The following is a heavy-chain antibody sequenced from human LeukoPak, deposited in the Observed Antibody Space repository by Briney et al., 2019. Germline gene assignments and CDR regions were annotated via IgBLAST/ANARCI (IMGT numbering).Heavy chain of an antibody. CDR2: INPNSGGI. D-gene: IGHD3-10*01. V-gene: IGHV1-2*02. Sequence: GASVQVSCKASGYTFTDYYMYWVRQAPGQGLEWMGWINPNSGGIDPAQKFQGRVTMTRDTSISTVYMELSRLRSDDTAVYYCARDRLTTRKSGVRGVSSLFDYWGQGTLVTVSS. CDR1: GYTFTDYY. J-gene: IGHJ4*02. CDR3: ARDRLTTRKSGVRGVSSLFDY.